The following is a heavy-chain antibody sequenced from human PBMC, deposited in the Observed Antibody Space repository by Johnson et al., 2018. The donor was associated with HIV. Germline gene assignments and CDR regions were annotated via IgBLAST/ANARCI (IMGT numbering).Heavy chain of an antibody. CDR2: INSDGGST. CDR1: GFRFSSSW. Sequence: VQLVESGGGVVQPGGSLRLSCAASGFRFSSSWMHWVRQAPGKGLVWVSRINSDGGSTAYADSVTGRFTISRENTKDTLSLQMNSLRAEDTALYYCARATWSDDAFDIWGQGTMVTVSS. D-gene: IGHD2-8*01. CDR3: ARATWSDDAFDI. V-gene: IGHV3-74*03. J-gene: IGHJ3*02.